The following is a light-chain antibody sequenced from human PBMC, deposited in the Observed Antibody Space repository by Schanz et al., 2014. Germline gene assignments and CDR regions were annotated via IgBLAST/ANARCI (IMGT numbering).Light chain of an antibody. CDR1: SSDVGSFNY. V-gene: IGLV2-14*01. CDR3: SSYASSRTVI. Sequence: QSALTQPASVSGSPGQSITFSCTGTSSDVGSFNYVSWYQQSPGKAPKLMIYGVSNRPSGVSNRFSGSKSGNTASLTISGLQAEDEADYYCSSYASSRTVIFGGGTKLTVL. CDR2: GVS. J-gene: IGLJ2*01.